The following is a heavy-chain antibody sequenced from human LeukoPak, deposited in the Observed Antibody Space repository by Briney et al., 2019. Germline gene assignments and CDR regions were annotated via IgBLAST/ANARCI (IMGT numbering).Heavy chain of an antibody. CDR2: ISGSGDYT. V-gene: IGHV3-23*01. D-gene: IGHD6-13*01. CDR1: GFTFGSYG. CDR3: AKSGSRITAPPDYYYYMNV. J-gene: IGHJ6*03. Sequence: GGSLRLSCAASGFTFGSYGMSWVRQAPGKRLEWVSGISGSGDYTDYADSVKGRFTISRYNSKNTIYLQMYRLRVEDTAVYYCAKSGSRITAPPDYYYYMNVWGKGTTVTVSS.